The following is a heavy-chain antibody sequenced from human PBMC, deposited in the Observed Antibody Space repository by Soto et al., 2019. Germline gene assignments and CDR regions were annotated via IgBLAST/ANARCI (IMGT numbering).Heavy chain of an antibody. CDR2: SYYSGST. J-gene: IGHJ5*02. Sequence: PSETLSLTCTVSGGSISSYYWSWIRQPPGKGLEWIGYSYYSGSTNYNPSLKSRVTISVDTSKNQFSLKLNSVTAADTAVYYCARWTSGGYNWFDPWGQGTLVTVS. V-gene: IGHV4-59*01. CDR3: ARWTSGGYNWFDP. D-gene: IGHD3-10*01. CDR1: GGSISSYY.